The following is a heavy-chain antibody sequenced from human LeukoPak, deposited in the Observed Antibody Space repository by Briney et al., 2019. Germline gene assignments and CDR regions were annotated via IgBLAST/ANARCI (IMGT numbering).Heavy chain of an antibody. CDR1: GFTFDDYA. CDR2: ISWNSGSI. CDR3: AKGDYDFWSGTYDY. Sequence: GRSLRLSCAASGFTFDDYAMHWVRQAPGKGLEWVSGISWNSGSIGYADSVKGRFTISRDNAKNSLYLQMNSLRAEDMALYYCAKGDYDFWSGTYDYWGQGTLVTVSS. J-gene: IGHJ4*02. D-gene: IGHD3-3*01. V-gene: IGHV3-9*03.